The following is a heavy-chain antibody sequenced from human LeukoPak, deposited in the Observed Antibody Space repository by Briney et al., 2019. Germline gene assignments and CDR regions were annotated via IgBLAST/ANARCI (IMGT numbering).Heavy chain of an antibody. CDR2: ISGSGGST. CDR1: GFTFSSYA. CDR3: AKAMVRGFIRDVFDI. V-gene: IGHV3-23*01. Sequence: GGSLRLSCAASGFTFSSYAMSWVRQAPGKGLEWVSVISGSGGSTNYADSVKGRFTISRDNSKNTLYLQMNSLRAEDTALYYCAKAMVRGFIRDVFDIWGQGTMVTVSS. J-gene: IGHJ3*02. D-gene: IGHD3-10*01.